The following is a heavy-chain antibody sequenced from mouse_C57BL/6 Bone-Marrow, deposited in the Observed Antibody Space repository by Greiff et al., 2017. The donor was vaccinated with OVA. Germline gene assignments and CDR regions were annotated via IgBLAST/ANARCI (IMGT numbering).Heavy chain of an antibody. V-gene: IGHV2-5*01. D-gene: IGHD2-2*01. CDR1: GFSLTSYG. J-gene: IGHJ4*01. Sequence: QVQLQQSGPGLVQPSQSLSITCTVSGFSLTSYGVHWVRQSPGKGLEWLGVIWRGGSTDYNAAFMSRLSITKDNSKSQVFFKMNSLQADDTAIYYCAKLTMVMTGPYAMDYWGQGTSVTVSS. CDR3: AKLTMVMTGPYAMDY. CDR2: IWRGGST.